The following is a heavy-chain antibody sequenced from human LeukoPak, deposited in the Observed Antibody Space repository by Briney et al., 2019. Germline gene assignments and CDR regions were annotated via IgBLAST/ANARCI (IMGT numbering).Heavy chain of an antibody. CDR1: GFIFDDYA. J-gene: IGHJ4*02. V-gene: IGHV3-9*01. CDR2: ISWNSGSI. D-gene: IGHD3-3*01. Sequence: PGRSLRLSCAASGFIFDDYAIHWVQQALGKGLEWVSGISWNSGSIGYVDSVKGRFTISRDNAKNSLYLQMSSLRVEDTAVYYCARDVLGRSGEQLDYWGQGTLVTVSS. CDR3: ARDVLGRSGEQLDY.